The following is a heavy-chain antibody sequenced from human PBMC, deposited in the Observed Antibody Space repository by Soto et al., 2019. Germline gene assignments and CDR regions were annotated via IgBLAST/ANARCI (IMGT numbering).Heavy chain of an antibody. CDR3: ARALDYGDYLYYFDY. V-gene: IGHV3-33*01. CDR2: IWYDGSNK. CDR1: GFTFSSYG. Sequence: QVQLVESGGGVVQPGRSLRLSCAASGFTFSSYGMHWVRQAPGKGLEWVAVIWYDGSNKYYADSVKGRFTISRDNSKNTLYLQLNSLRADNTAVYYCARALDYGDYLYYFDYWGQGTLVTVSS. J-gene: IGHJ4*02. D-gene: IGHD4-17*01.